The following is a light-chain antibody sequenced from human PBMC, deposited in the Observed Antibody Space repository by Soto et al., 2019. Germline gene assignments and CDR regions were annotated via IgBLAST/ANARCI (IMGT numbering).Light chain of an antibody. CDR1: SSNIGAGYD. V-gene: IGLV1-40*01. CDR3: RSSDASGSGVV. CDR2: GNS. Sequence: QSVLTQPPSVSGAPGQRVTISCTGSSSNIGAGYDVHWYQQLPGTAPKLLIYGNSNRPSGVPDRFSGSKSGTSASLAITGRRAEEEADYYCRSSDASGSGVVFGGGTKLTVL. J-gene: IGLJ2*01.